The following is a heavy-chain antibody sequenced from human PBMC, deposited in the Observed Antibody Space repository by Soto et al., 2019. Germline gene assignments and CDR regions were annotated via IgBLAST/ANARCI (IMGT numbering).Heavy chain of an antibody. CDR1: GGSFSGYY. CDR3: ARGKDYCSSTSCKIRRYYYGMDV. CDR2: INHSGST. D-gene: IGHD2-2*01. V-gene: IGHV4-34*01. J-gene: IGHJ6*02. Sequence: SETLSLTCAVYGGSFSGYYWSWIRQPPGTGLEWIGEINHSGSTNYNPSLKSRVTISVDASKNQFSLKLSSVTAADTAVYYCARGKDYCSSTSCKIRRYYYGMDVWGQGTTVTVSS.